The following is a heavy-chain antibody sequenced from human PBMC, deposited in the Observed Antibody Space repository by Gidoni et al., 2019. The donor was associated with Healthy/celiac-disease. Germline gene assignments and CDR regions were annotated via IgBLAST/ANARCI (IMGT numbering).Heavy chain of an antibody. CDR1: GFTFSSYW. D-gene: IGHD2-8*01. Sequence: EVQLVESGGGLVQPGGSLRLSCAASGFTFSSYWMSWVRQAPGKGLEWVANIKQDGSEKYYVDSVKGRFTISRDNAKNSLYLQMNSLRAEDTAVYYCAREHPYVMFYYYYYGMDVWGQGTTVTVSS. V-gene: IGHV3-7*01. J-gene: IGHJ6*02. CDR3: AREHPYVMFYYYYYGMDV. CDR2: IKQDGSEK.